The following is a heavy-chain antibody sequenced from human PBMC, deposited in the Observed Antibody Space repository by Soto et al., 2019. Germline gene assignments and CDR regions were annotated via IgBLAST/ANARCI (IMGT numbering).Heavy chain of an antibody. CDR2: INPNGGAT. D-gene: IGHD6-13*01. CDR3: ATDRPGLAAAGKNYYYYMDV. J-gene: IGHJ6*03. Sequence: PSVKVSCKTSGDSFNDYYIHWVRQAPGQGLEWMGWINPNGGATKYAQKFQGRVTVTRDTSIRTVYMELSSLRSDDTAVYYCATDRPGLAAAGKNYYYYMDVWGKGTTVTVSS. V-gene: IGHV1-2*02. CDR1: GDSFNDYY.